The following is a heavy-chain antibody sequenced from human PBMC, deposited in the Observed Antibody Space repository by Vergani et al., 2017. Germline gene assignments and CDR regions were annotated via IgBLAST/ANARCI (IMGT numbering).Heavy chain of an antibody. CDR2: ISFDGTNE. CDR1: GFTLSDHV. J-gene: IGHJ4*02. V-gene: IGHV3-30*03. Sequence: VQLLESGGNLIQPGGSLRLSCGASGFTLSDHVMDWVRQAPSKGLEWVVGISFDGTNEYYPDLVKGRFTISRDIAKNTLYLQVRSLRLEDTGVYHCVRDRGLCAGGRCYTEAWDYWGQGTPVTVSS. CDR3: VRDRGLCAGGRCYTEAWDY. D-gene: IGHD2-2*02.